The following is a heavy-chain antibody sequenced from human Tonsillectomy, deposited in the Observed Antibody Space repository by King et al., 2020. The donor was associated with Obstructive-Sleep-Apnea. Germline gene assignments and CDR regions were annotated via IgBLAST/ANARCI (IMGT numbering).Heavy chain of an antibody. D-gene: IGHD3-3*01. J-gene: IGHJ6*02. CDR2: INQDGSEK. Sequence: QLVESGGGLVQPGGSLRLSCGGSEFTFSNYWMSWVRQVPGKGLEWVANINQDGSEKYYVDSVKGRFTISRDNAKNSVYLQMNSLKAEDTAVYYCARFDDFWSGSYYFYYGMDVWGQGTTVTVSS. V-gene: IGHV3-7*03. CDR1: EFTFSNYW. CDR3: ARFDDFWSGSYYFYYGMDV.